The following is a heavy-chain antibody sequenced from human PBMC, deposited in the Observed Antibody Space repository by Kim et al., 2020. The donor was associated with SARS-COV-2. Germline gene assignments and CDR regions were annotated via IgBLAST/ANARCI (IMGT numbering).Heavy chain of an antibody. D-gene: IGHD6-13*01. Sequence: ASVKVSCKASGYTFTDYFIHWVRQAPGQGLEWMGRINPKSGGTNYAQRFQGRVTMTRDTSISTAYMELSRLISDDTVVYYCARGGPITAGGPVVGWFDPWGQGTLVTVSS. J-gene: IGHJ5*02. V-gene: IGHV1-2*05. CDR2: INPKSGGT. CDR1: GYTFTDYF. CDR3: ARGGPITAGGPVVGWFDP.